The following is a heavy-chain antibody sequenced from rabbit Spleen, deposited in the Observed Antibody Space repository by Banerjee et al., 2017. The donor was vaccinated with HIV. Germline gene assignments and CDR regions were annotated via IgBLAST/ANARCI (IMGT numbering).Heavy chain of an antibody. V-gene: IGHV1S40*01. J-gene: IGHJ6*01. Sequence: QSLEESGGDLVKPGASLTLTCTASGVSFTSNYYMCWVHQAPGKGLEWIACIDTGSSGFTYFASWAKGRFTISKTSSTTVTLQVTSLTAADTATYFCARDSGTSFSSYGMDLWGQGTLVTVS. CDR2: IDTGSSGFT. CDR3: ARDSGTSFSSYGMDL. D-gene: IGHD8-1*01. CDR1: GVSFTSNYY.